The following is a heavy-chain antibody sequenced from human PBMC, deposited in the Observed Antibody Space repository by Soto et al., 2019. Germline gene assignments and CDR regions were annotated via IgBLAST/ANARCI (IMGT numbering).Heavy chain of an antibody. J-gene: IGHJ6*03. CDR1: GGSFSGYY. D-gene: IGHD3-3*01. V-gene: IGHV4-34*01. CDR2: INHSGST. CDR3: AREVYYDFWSGYYSGYYYYYMDV. Sequence: QVQLQQWGAGLLKPSETLSLTCAVYGGSFSGYYWSWIRQPPGKGLEWIGEINHSGSTNYNPSLKSRVTISVDTSKNQFSLKLSSVTAADTAVYYCAREVYYDFWSGYYSGYYYYYMDVWGKGTTVTVSS.